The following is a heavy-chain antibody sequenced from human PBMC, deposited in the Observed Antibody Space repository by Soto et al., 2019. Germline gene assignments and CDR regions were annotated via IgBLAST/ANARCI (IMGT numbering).Heavy chain of an antibody. CDR3: AKLWGKRTYDRIGYPTDY. Sequence: GGSLRLSCAASGFTFSGYGMHCVRQAPGKVLELLAVISYDGSNKYYAYSVKGRFTISRDNSKNTLYLQMNSLRAEDTAVYYCAKLWGKRTYDRIGYPTDYWGQGTMDTV. CDR1: GFTFSGYG. V-gene: IGHV3-30*18. CDR2: ISYDGSNK. D-gene: IGHD3-22*01. J-gene: IGHJ4*02.